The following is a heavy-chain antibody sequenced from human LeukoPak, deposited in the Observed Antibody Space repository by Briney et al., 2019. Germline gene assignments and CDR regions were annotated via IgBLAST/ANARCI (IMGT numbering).Heavy chain of an antibody. CDR3: ARDKSPTSGYGMDV. D-gene: IGHD3-10*01. V-gene: IGHV4-59*01. CDR1: GGSISSYY. J-gene: IGHJ6*02. CDR2: IYYSGST. Sequence: SETLSLTCTVSGGSISSYYWSWIRQPPGKGLEWIGYIYYSGSTNYNPSLKSRVTISVDTSKNQFSLKLSSVTAADTAVYYCARDKSPTSGYGMDVWGQGTTVTVSS.